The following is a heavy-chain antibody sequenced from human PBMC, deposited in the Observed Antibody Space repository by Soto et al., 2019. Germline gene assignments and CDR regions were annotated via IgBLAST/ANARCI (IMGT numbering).Heavy chain of an antibody. CDR1: GFTFSSYA. D-gene: IGHD2-2*01. CDR2: ISGSGGST. V-gene: IGHV3-23*01. Sequence: EVQLLESGGGLVQPGGSLRLSCAASGFTFSSYAMSWVRQAPGKGLEWVSAISGSGGSTYYADSVKGRFTISRDNSKNTPYLQMNSLRADDTAVYYCAKDHDCSSTSCYYYYYGMDVWGQGTTVTVSS. J-gene: IGHJ6*02. CDR3: AKDHDCSSTSCYYYYYGMDV.